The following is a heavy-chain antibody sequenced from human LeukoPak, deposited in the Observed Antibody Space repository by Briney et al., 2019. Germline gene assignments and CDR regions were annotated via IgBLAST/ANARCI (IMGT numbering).Heavy chain of an antibody. CDR2: ISGSGGST. D-gene: IGHD2-2*01. Sequence: PGGSLRLSCAASGFTFSSYAMSWVRQAPGKGLEWVSAISGSGGSTYYADSVKGRFTISRDNSKNTLYLQMNSLRAEDTAVYYCAKDQYQLPRGWSDPWGQGTLVTVSS. J-gene: IGHJ5*02. V-gene: IGHV3-23*01. CDR3: AKDQYQLPRGWSDP. CDR1: GFTFSSYA.